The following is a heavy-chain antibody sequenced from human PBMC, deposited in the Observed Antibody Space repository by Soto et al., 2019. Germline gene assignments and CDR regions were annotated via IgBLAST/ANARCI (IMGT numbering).Heavy chain of an antibody. CDR3: AGGIAARPLGY. CDR1: GGSISSGGYS. J-gene: IGHJ4*02. CDR2: IYHSGST. Sequence: QLQLQESGSGLVKPSQTLSLTCAVSGGSISSGGYSWSWIRQPPGKGLEWIGYIYHSGSTYYNPSRKVRVTISVARSKTQFSLKLSSVTAADTAVYYCAGGIAARPLGYWGQGTLVTVSS. D-gene: IGHD6-6*01. V-gene: IGHV4-30-2*01.